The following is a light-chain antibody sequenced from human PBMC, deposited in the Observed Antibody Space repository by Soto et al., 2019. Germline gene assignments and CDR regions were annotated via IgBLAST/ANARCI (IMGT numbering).Light chain of an antibody. J-gene: IGLJ2*01. CDR2: EGS. CDR1: SSDIGSYHL. V-gene: IGLV2-14*02. CDR3: CSYTSTTTLV. Sequence: QSALTQPASVSGSPRQSITISCTGTSSDIGSYHLVSWYQQHPGKAPKLIIYEGSKRPSGVSNRFSGSKSGNTASLTISGLQTEDEADYYCCSYTSTTTLVFGGGTKLTVL.